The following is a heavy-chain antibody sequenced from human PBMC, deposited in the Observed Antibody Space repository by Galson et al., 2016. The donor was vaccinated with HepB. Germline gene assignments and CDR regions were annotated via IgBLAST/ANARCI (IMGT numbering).Heavy chain of an antibody. J-gene: IGHJ6*02. CDR1: EFTVSSNY. V-gene: IGHV3-53*01. CDR3: ARDQGNYDCYGMDD. Sequence: SLRLSCAASEFTVSSNYMSWVRQAPGKGLEWVSVIYTGGTTYYAASVKGRFTISRYNSKNTLYLQMNSLRAEDTAVYYCARDQGNYDCYGMDDWGQGTTVTVSS. CDR2: IYTGGTT.